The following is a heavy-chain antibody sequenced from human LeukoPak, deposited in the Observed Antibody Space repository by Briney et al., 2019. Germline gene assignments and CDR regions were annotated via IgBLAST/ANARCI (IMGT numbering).Heavy chain of an antibody. CDR1: GFTYSSYE. V-gene: IGHV3-48*03. CDR2: ISSSGSSI. CDR3: ARDSSGRGTSLDY. J-gene: IGHJ4*02. Sequence: PGGSLRLSCAASGFTYSSYEMNWVRQAPGKGLEWVSYISSSGSSIYYADSVKGRFTISRDNAKNSLYLQMNSLRDEDTAVYYCARDSSGRGTSLDYWGQGTLVTVSS. D-gene: IGHD6-19*01.